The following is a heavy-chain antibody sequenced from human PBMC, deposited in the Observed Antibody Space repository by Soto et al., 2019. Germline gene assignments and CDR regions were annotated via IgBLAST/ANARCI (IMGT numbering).Heavy chain of an antibody. CDR1: GGSISSGGYY. CDR2: IYYSGST. J-gene: IGHJ3*02. CDR3: ARDAVAGTLSAFDI. V-gene: IGHV4-31*03. D-gene: IGHD6-19*01. Sequence: QVQLQESGPGLVKPSQTLSLTCTVSGGSISSGGYYWSWIRQHPGKGLEWIGYIYYSGSTYYNPSLKSRVTISVDTSKNQFSLKLSSVTAADTAVYSCARDAVAGTLSAFDIWGQGTMVTVSS.